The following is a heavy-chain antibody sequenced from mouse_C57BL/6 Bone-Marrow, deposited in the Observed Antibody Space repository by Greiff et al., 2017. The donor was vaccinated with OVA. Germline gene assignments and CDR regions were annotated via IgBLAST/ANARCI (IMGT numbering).Heavy chain of an antibody. CDR3: ARSFYYGYAWFAY. CDR2: INPNNGGT. V-gene: IGHV1-22*01. D-gene: IGHD2-2*01. CDR1: GYTFTDYN. J-gene: IGHJ3*01. Sequence: EVKLQESGPELVKPGASVKMSCKASGYTFTDYNMHWVKQSHGKSLEWIGYINPNNGGTSYNQKFKGKATLTVNKSSSTAYMELRSLTSEDSAVYYCARSFYYGYAWFAYWGQGTLVTVSA.